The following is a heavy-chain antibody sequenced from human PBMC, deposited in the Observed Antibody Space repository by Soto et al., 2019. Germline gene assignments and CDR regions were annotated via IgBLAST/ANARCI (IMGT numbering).Heavy chain of an antibody. V-gene: IGHV4-34*01. CDR3: ARFSRRDDAFDI. CDR2: INHSGST. CDR1: GGSFSGYY. Sequence: WETLSLTCAVYGGSFSGYYWSWIRQPPGKGLEWIGEINHSGSTNYNPSLKSRVTISVDTSKNQFSLKLSSVTAADTAVYYCARFSRRDDAFDIWGQGTMVTVSS. J-gene: IGHJ3*02.